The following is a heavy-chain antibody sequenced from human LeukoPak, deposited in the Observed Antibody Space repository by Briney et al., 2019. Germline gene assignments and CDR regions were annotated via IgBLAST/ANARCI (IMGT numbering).Heavy chain of an antibody. CDR3: ARDRGYSSFDY. V-gene: IGHV3-7*01. Sequence: GGSLRLSCGASGFTFRTSWMNWVRQAPGKGLERVASISPDGSEKYSVDSVKGRFTISRDNAKNSLYLQMNSLRAEDTAVYCCARDRGYSSFDYWGQGTLVTVSS. D-gene: IGHD6-19*01. CDR1: GFTFRTSW. J-gene: IGHJ4*02. CDR2: ISPDGSEK.